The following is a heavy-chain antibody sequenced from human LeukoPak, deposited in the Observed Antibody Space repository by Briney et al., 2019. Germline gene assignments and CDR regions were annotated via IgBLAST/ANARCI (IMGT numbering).Heavy chain of an antibody. CDR1: GFTFSSYA. V-gene: IGHV3-30-3*01. J-gene: IGHJ4*02. Sequence: GGSLRLSCAASGFTFSSYAMHWVRQAPGKGLEWVAVISYDGSNKYYADSVKGRFTISRDNSKNTLYLQMNSLRAEDTAVYYCARADSGSYHYFDCWGQGTLVTVPS. D-gene: IGHD1-26*01. CDR3: ARADSGSYHYFDC. CDR2: ISYDGSNK.